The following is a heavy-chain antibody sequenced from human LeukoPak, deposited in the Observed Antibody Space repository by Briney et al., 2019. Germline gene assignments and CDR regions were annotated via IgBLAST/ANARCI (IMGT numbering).Heavy chain of an antibody. J-gene: IGHJ4*02. V-gene: IGHV4-30-2*01. Sequence: SQTLSLTCTVSGGSISSGGYYWSWIRQPPGKGLEWIGYIYHSGSTYYNPSLKSRVTISVDRSKNQFSLKLSSVTAADTAVYYCARIVADFWGGYHLAFDYWGQGTLVTVSS. D-gene: IGHD3-3*01. CDR2: IYHSGST. CDR1: GGSISSGGYY. CDR3: ARIVADFWGGYHLAFDY.